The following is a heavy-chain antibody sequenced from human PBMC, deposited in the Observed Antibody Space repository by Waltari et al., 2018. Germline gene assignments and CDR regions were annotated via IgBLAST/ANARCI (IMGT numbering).Heavy chain of an antibody. CDR1: GFTFSSYA. V-gene: IGHV3-23*01. Sequence: EVQLLESGGGLVQPGGSLRLSCAASGFTFSSYAMSWVRQAPGKGLEWVSAMSGSGGSTYYADSGEGLFTISRDNSKNTLYLQMNSLRAEDTAVYYCAKGTITIFGVVMEDYYYYYGMDVWGQGTTVTVSS. D-gene: IGHD3-3*01. CDR2: MSGSGGST. J-gene: IGHJ6*02. CDR3: AKGTITIFGVVMEDYYYYYGMDV.